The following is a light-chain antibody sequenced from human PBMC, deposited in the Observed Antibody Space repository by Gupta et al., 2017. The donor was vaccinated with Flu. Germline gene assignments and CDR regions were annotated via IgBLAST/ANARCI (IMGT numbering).Light chain of an antibody. CDR3: AAWDDSLNGHWV. V-gene: IGLV1-44*01. CDR1: SSNIGSYS. CDR2: GND. Sequence: QSVPTQAPSASGTPGQRVTISCSGTSSNIGSYSVTWYQHVPGTAPKLLVYGNDQRRSGVSGRFSGSKSGTSASLAISGLRADDKADYYCAAWDDSLNGHWVFGGGTKLTVL. J-gene: IGLJ3*02.